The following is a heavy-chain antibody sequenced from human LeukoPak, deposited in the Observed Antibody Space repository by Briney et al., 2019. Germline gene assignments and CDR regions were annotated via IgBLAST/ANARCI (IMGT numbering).Heavy chain of an antibody. J-gene: IGHJ4*02. CDR3: ARVRCSSNSCFPDY. CDR2: IKQDGSEK. CDR1: GFTFSTYW. V-gene: IGHV3-7*04. D-gene: IGHD2-2*01. Sequence: PGGSLRLSCAASGFTFSTYWMSWVRQAPGKGLEWVANIKQDGSEKYYVYSVKGRFTISRDNAKNSLFLQMNSLRAEDTAVYYCARVRCSSNSCFPDYWGQGTLVTVSS.